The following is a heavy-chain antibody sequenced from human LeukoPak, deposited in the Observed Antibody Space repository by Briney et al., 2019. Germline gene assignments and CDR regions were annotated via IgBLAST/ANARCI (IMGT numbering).Heavy chain of an antibody. J-gene: IGHJ4*02. Sequence: SETLSLTCAVYGGSFSGYYWSWIRQPPGKGLEWIGEINHSGSTNYNPSLKSRVTISVDTSENQFSLKLSSVTAADTAVYYCARVRYGLQSNFDYWGQGTLVTVSS. D-gene: IGHD5-24*01. CDR2: INHSGST. CDR1: GGSFSGYY. V-gene: IGHV4-34*01. CDR3: ARVRYGLQSNFDY.